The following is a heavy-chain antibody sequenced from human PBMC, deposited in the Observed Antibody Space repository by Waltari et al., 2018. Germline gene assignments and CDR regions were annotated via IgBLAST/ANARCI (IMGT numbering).Heavy chain of an antibody. D-gene: IGHD5-12*01. CDR1: GGTFTRYA. V-gene: IGHV1-69*01. CDR2: IIPVFGTA. Sequence: QVQLVQSGAEVKKPGSSVKVSCKASGGTFTRYAITGGRQAPGQGLEWMGGIIPVFGTANYPQKFQGRVTITADESTSTAYMEVSSLRSEDTAVYYCAREVRRDGYNYYYGMDVWGQGTTVTVSS. CDR3: AREVRRDGYNYYYGMDV. J-gene: IGHJ6*02.